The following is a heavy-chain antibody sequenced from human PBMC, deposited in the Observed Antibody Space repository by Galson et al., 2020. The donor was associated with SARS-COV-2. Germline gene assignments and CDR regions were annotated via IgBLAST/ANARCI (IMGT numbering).Heavy chain of an antibody. CDR3: AKTWQASGSYDY. V-gene: IGHV3-9*01. J-gene: IGHJ4*02. Sequence: GGSLRLSCAASGFTFDDYAMHWVRQAPGKGLEWVSGISWNSGSIGYADSVKGRFTISRDNAKNSLYLQMNSLRAEDTALYYCAKTWQASGSYDYWGQGTLVTVSS. CDR1: GFTFDDYA. D-gene: IGHD1-26*01. CDR2: ISWNSGSI.